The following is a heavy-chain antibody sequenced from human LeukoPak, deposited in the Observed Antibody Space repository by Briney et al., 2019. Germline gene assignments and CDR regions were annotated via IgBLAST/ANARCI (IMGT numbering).Heavy chain of an antibody. J-gene: IGHJ6*02. CDR1: GYTFTSYD. CDR2: MNPNSGNT. CDR3: ARGWVAAAYLYYYHYGMDV. Sequence: ASVKVSCKASGYTFTSYDINWVRQATGQGLEWMGWMNPNSGNTGYAQKFQGRVTMTRNTSISTAYMELSSLRSEDTAVYYCARGWVAAAYLYYYHYGMDVWGQGTTVTVSS. V-gene: IGHV1-8*01. D-gene: IGHD6-13*01.